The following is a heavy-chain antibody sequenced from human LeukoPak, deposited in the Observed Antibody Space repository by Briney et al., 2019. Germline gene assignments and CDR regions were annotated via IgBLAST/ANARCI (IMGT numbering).Heavy chain of an antibody. V-gene: IGHV1-2*02. CDR3: ARGLIVVVPAAPTHAFDI. CDR2: INPNSGGT. Sequence: GASVKVSCKASGYTFTGYYMHWVRQAPGQGLEWMGWINPNSGGTNYAQKFQGRVTMTRDTSISTAYMKLSRLRSDDTAVYYCARGLIVVVPAAPTHAFDIWGQGTMVTVSS. CDR1: GYTFTGYY. J-gene: IGHJ3*02. D-gene: IGHD2-2*01.